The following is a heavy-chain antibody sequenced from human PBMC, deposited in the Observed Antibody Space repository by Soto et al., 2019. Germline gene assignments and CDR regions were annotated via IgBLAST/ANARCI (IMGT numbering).Heavy chain of an antibody. CDR2: ISAYSGNT. Sequence: ASVKVSCKASGYTFTTYAINWVRQAPGQGLEWMGWISAYSGNTNYAQKLRGRVTMTTDTSTTTAYMELRSLRSDDTAVYYCARDQTEFDYWGQGTLVTVSS. V-gene: IGHV1-18*04. CDR3: ARDQTEFDY. J-gene: IGHJ4*02. CDR1: GYTFTTYA.